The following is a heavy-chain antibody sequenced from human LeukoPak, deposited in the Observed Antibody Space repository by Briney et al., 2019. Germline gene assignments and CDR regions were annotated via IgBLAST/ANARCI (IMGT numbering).Heavy chain of an antibody. J-gene: IGHJ4*02. D-gene: IGHD6-6*01. CDR2: ISTYNGNT. Sequence: ASVKASCKASGYTFTSYGISWVRQAPGQGLEWMGWISTYNGNTNYAQKDQGRVTMTTDTSTSTAYMELRSMRSDDTAVYYCASSIAARPSHFDYWGQGTLVTVSS. CDR1: GYTFTSYG. CDR3: ASSIAARPSHFDY. V-gene: IGHV1-18*01.